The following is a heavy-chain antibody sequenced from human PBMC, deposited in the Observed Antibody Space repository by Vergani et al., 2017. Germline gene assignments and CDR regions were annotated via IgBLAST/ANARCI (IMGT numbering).Heavy chain of an antibody. CDR2: IIPILGIA. Sequence: QVQLVQSGAEVKKPGSSVKVSCKASGGTFSSYTISWVRQAPGQGLEWMGRIIPILGIANYAQKFQGRVTITADKSTSTAYMELSSLRSEDTAVYYCARDTLAYSNYYYGMDVWGQGTTVTVSS. V-gene: IGHV1-69*08. D-gene: IGHD4-11*01. CDR1: GGTFSSYT. J-gene: IGHJ6*02. CDR3: ARDTLAYSNYYYGMDV.